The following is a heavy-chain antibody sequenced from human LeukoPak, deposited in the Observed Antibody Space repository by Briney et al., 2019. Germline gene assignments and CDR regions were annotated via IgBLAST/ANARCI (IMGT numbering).Heavy chain of an antibody. CDR2: ISGSGSTT. J-gene: IGHJ3*02. D-gene: IGHD2-15*01. V-gene: IGHV3-11*01. CDR1: GFTFSDHY. Sequence: KTGGSLRLSCAASGFTFSDHYMSWIRQAPGKGLEWVSYISGSGSTTYYADSVKGRFTISRDNSKNTLYLQMNSLRAEDTAVYYCAKVRWWSAVKNGAFDIWGQGTMVTVSS. CDR3: AKVRWWSAVKNGAFDI.